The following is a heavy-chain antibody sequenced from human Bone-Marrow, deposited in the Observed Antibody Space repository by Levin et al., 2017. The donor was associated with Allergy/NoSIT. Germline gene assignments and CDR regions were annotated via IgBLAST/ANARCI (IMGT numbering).Heavy chain of an antibody. CDR3: AKDRHIVVVPAAMSYFDY. CDR1: GFTFSSYA. CDR2: ISGSGGST. J-gene: IGHJ4*02. Sequence: GESLKISCAASGFTFSSYAMSWVRQAPGKGLEWVSAISGSGGSTYYADSVKGRFTISRDNSKNTLYLQMNSLRAEDTAVYYCAKDRHIVVVPAAMSYFDYWGQGTLVTVSS. V-gene: IGHV3-23*01. D-gene: IGHD2-2*01.